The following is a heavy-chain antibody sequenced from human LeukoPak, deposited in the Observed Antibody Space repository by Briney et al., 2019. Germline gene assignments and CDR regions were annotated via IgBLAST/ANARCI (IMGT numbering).Heavy chain of an antibody. Sequence: ASVKVSCKASGYTFTNYGISWLRQAPGQGLEWMGWISGYNGNTNYAQKLQGRVTMTTDTSTSTAYMELRSLRSDDTAVYYCARDSTPYYDRYYMDVWGKGTTVTVSS. CDR2: ISGYNGNT. J-gene: IGHJ6*03. V-gene: IGHV1-18*01. CDR3: ARDSTPYYDRYYMDV. D-gene: IGHD3-3*01. CDR1: GYTFTNYG.